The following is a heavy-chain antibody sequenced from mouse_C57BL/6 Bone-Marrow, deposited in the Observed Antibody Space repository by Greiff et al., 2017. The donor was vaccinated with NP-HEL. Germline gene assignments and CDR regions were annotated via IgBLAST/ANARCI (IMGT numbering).Heavy chain of an antibody. V-gene: IGHV14-3*01. Sequence: VQLTHCVAYLFMPGASVKLSCTASGSNFKTTYMHWVKQRPEQGLEWIGRIDPANGNTKYAPKFKGKATITSDTSSNTAYLQLSSLTSEDTAIYYCARSSLYYCDYWGQGTTLTVSS. CDR1: GSNFKTTY. D-gene: IGHD3-1*01. CDR3: ARSSLYYCDY. J-gene: IGHJ2*01. CDR2: IDPANGNT.